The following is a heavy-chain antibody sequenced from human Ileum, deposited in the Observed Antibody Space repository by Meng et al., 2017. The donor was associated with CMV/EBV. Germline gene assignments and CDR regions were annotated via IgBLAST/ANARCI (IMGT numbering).Heavy chain of an antibody. V-gene: IGHV7-4-1*02. D-gene: IGHD5-12*01. CDR1: GYTFTSNN. Sequence: CKASGYTFTSNNMIWVRQAPGQGPEWMGWIDTNIGNPTYAQGFTGRFVFSFDTSVCTAYLHISNLKADDTAVYYCARDGLSGRYFDYWGQGTLVTVSS. J-gene: IGHJ4*02. CDR3: ARDGLSGRYFDY. CDR2: IDTNIGNP.